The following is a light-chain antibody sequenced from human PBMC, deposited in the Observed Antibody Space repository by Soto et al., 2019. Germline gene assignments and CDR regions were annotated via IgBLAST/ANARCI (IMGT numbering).Light chain of an antibody. CDR2: GAS. V-gene: IGKV3-20*01. CDR1: QSISSNY. J-gene: IGKJ1*01. Sequence: EIVLTQSPGTLSLSPGERATLSCRASQSISSNYLAWYQQKPGQAPRRLIYGASSRATGIPDRFSGSGSGTDFTLTISRLEPEDFAVYYCQQYGSSPWTFGQGTKV. CDR3: QQYGSSPWT.